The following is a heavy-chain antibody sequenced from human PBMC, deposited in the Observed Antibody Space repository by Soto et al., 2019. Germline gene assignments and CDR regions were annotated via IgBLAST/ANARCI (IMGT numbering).Heavy chain of an antibody. J-gene: IGHJ4*02. CDR3: ARREIQGPIDY. CDR2: IYYSGTT. D-gene: IGHD1-26*01. V-gene: IGHV4-28*01. CDR1: GYSISSSNW. Sequence: QVQLQESGPGLAKPSDTLSLTCAVSGYSISSSNWWGWIRQPPGKGLEWIGYIYYSGTTYYNPSLKSRVTMSVDTSKNPFSLKLTPVTAVDTAVYYCARREIQGPIDYWGQGTLVTVSS.